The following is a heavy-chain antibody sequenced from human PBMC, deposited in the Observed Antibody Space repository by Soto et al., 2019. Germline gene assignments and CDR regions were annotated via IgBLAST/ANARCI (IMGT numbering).Heavy chain of an antibody. J-gene: IGHJ4*02. CDR2: INQDGSEK. CDR3: AGGSGWESAF. V-gene: IGHV3-7*05. Sequence: EVQLAESGGGLVQPGGSLRLSCAASGLIFGDYWMNWVRQAPGQGLEWVANINQDGSEKNYLDSVKGRFTISRDNAKNSVSLQLSSLSADYASVYHCAGGSGWESAFWGPGTHVTVSS. D-gene: IGHD6-19*01. CDR1: GLIFGDYW.